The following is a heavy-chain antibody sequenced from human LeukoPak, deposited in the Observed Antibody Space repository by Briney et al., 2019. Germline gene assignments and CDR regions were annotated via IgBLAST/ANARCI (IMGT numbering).Heavy chain of an antibody. CDR1: GFTFSSYT. J-gene: IGHJ4*02. CDR3: AKDQKTGLYFDY. CDR2: ISSSSSYI. V-gene: IGHV3-21*01. D-gene: IGHD1-1*01. Sequence: GGSLRLSCAASGFTFSSYTMNWVRQAPGKGLEWVSSISSSSSYIYYADSVKGRFTISRDSAKNSLYLQMNSLGVEDTAVYYCAKDQKTGLYFDYWGQGTLVTVSS.